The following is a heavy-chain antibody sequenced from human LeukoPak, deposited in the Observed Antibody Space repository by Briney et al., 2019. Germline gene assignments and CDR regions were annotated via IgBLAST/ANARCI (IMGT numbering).Heavy chain of an antibody. CDR3: ASSYGDYGYDY. D-gene: IGHD4-17*01. V-gene: IGHV4-34*01. Sequence: SETLSLTCAVYGGSFSGYYWSWIRQPPGKGLERIGEINHSGSTNYNPSLKSRVTISVDTSKNQFSLKLSSATAADTAVYYCASSYGDYGYDYWGQGTLVTVSS. CDR2: INHSGST. J-gene: IGHJ4*02. CDR1: GGSFSGYY.